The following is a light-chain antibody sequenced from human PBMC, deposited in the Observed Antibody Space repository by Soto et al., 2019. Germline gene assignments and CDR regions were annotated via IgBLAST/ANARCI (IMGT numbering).Light chain of an antibody. V-gene: IGKV1-5*03. J-gene: IGKJ1*01. CDR1: QSISSW. Sequence: DIQMTQSPSTLSASVGDRVTITCRASQSISSWLAWYQQKPGKAPKLLIYTASSLESGVPSRFSGSGSGTEVTLYISRLQPYDFATYYCQQYNSYPWTFGQGTNVEIK. CDR2: TAS. CDR3: QQYNSYPWT.